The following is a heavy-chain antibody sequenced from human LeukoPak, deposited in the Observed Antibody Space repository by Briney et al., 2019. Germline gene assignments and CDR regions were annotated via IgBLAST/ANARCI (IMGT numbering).Heavy chain of an antibody. V-gene: IGHV3-33*01. CDR1: GFTFSRYG. D-gene: IGHD2-15*01. CDR3: ARGGFPKPDCSVASCYTEFDF. J-gene: IGHJ4*02. Sequence: GRSLSPSCAASGFTFSRYGMHWVSQAPGKGLEWVAVIWSDGSNEYYPDSVRGRFTISRDNSKNTLYLQMNSLRAEDTAVYYCARGGFPKPDCSVASCYTEFDFWGQGTLVTASS. CDR2: IWSDGSNE.